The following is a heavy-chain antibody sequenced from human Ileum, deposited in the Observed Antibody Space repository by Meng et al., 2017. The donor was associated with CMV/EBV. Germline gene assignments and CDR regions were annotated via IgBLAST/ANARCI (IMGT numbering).Heavy chain of an antibody. CDR3: PRDLGPQRVVVSWTGD. V-gene: IGHV3-21*01. CDR1: GFTFSSYS. J-gene: IGHJ4*02. D-gene: IGHD3-22*01. CDR2: ITSSSSDI. Sequence: GGSLRLSCAASGFTFSSYSMNWVRQAPGKGLEWVSSITSSSSDIYYADSVKGRFTISRDNAKNSLYLQMNSRRAVDTAVDYCPRDLGPQRVVVSWTGDWGQGTPVTVSS.